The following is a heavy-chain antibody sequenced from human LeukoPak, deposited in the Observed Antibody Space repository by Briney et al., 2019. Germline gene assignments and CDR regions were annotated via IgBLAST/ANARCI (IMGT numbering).Heavy chain of an antibody. V-gene: IGHV4-59*01. CDR2: FYYSGNT. D-gene: IGHD5-18*01. CDR1: GXSIRNYY. J-gene: IGHJ4*02. Sequence: PSETLSLTCIVSGXSIRNYYWNWIRQPPGKGPEWIGYFYYSGNTNYNPSLKSRVTISVDPSKNQFSLKLSSVTTADTAVYYCARGEDTAMVTPYFDYWGQGTLVTVSS. CDR3: ARGEDTAMVTPYFDY.